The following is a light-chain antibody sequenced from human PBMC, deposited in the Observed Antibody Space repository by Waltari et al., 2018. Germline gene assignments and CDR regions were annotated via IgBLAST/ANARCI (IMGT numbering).Light chain of an antibody. CDR2: WAS. J-gene: IGKJ1*01. CDR1: QALLFNSNNKNY. V-gene: IGKV4-1*01. CDR3: QQYYSTPPWT. Sequence: IVVTQSPDYTAVPLGERATITCRSSQALLFNSNNKNYLAWYQQKPGQPPKLLIYWASTRQSGVPDRFSGSGSGTDFTLTISSLQAEDVAVYYCQQYYSTPPWTFGQGTKVEIK.